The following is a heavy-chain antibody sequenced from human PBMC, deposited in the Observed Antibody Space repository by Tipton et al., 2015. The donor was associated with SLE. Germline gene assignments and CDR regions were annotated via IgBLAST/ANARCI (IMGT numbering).Heavy chain of an antibody. Sequence: TLSLTCTVSGGSISSGSYYWSWIRQPAGKGLEWIGHIYTSGSTNYNPSLKSRVTISVDTSKNQFSLKLSSVTAADTAVYYCAREEQQFDAFDIWGQGTMVTVSS. CDR1: GGSISSGSYY. J-gene: IGHJ3*02. D-gene: IGHD6-13*01. V-gene: IGHV4-61*09. CDR2: IYTSGST. CDR3: AREEQQFDAFDI.